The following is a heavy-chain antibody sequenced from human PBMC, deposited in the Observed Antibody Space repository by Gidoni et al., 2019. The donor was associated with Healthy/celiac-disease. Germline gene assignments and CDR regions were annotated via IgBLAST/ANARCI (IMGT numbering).Heavy chain of an antibody. V-gene: IGHV4-4*07. J-gene: IGHJ5*02. Sequence: LEWIGRIYTSGSTNYNPSLKSRVTMSVDTSKNQFSLKLSSVTAADTAVYYCARDVQRKANYYGWFDPWGQGTLVTVSS. CDR3: ARDVQRKANYYGWFDP. D-gene: IGHD3-22*01. CDR2: IYTSGST.